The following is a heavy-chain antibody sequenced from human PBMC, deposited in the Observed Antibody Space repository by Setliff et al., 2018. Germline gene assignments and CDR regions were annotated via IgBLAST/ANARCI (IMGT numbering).Heavy chain of an antibody. CDR2: IGHTGSI. D-gene: IGHD5-18*01. J-gene: IGHJ4*02. V-gene: IGHV4-38-2*02. CDR1: GYSISSGYI. CDR3: TRLAARGYSYGSDY. Sequence: SETLSLTCTVSGYSISSGYIWGWIRQPPGKGLEWVGNIGHTGSINYNPSLKSRLTISRDTSKNQFSLKVNSVTAADTAVYYCTRLAARGYSYGSDYWGQGSLVTVSS.